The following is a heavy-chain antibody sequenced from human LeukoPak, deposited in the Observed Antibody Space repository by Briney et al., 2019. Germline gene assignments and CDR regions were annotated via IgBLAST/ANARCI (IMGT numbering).Heavy chain of an antibody. V-gene: IGHV4-34*01. J-gene: IGHJ6*03. CDR1: GGSFSGYY. CDR2: INHSGST. D-gene: IGHD3-16*01. Sequence: PSETLSLTCAVYGGSFSGYYWSWIRQPSGKGLEWIGEINHSGSTNYNPSLKSRVTISVDTSKNQFSLKLSSVTAADTAVYYCARGGRRSRGPYYYYYMDVWGKGTTVTVSS. CDR3: ARGGRRSRGPYYYYYMDV.